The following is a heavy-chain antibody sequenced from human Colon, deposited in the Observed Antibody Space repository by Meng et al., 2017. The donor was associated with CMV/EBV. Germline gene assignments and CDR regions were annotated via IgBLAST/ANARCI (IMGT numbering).Heavy chain of an antibody. D-gene: IGHD3-3*01. CDR3: ARGGGNYDFWSGYVDY. CDR2: INPNSGGT. Sequence: ASVKVSCKASGYSFSGYYIHWVRQAPGQGLEWMGWINPNSGGTNYAQKFQGRVTMTRDTSISTAYMELSRLRSDDTAVYYCARGGGNYDFWSGYVDYWGQGTLVTVSS. CDR1: GYSFSGYY. J-gene: IGHJ4*02. V-gene: IGHV1-2*02.